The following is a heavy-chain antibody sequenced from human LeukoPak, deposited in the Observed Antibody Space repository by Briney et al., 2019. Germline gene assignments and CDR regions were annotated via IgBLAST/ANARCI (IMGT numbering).Heavy chain of an antibody. Sequence: SGPTLVKPTQTLTLTCTFSGFSLSTDKVCVGWIRQPPGKALEWLALICWDDDKRYSPSLRSRLTITKDTSKSQVVLAMTNMDPVDTATYYCARGSLEGGFDFWGQGTLVTVSS. J-gene: IGHJ4*02. CDR2: ICWDDDK. V-gene: IGHV2-5*02. D-gene: IGHD2-15*01. CDR3: ARGSLEGGFDF. CDR1: GFSLSTDKVC.